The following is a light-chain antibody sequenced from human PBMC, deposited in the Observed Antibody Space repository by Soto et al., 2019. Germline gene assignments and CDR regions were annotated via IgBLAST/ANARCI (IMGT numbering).Light chain of an antibody. CDR3: QQSYTAPRT. CDR2: AAS. CDR1: QSISNS. Sequence: GVTVTITCRASQSISNSLSWYQQKPGKAPNLLIYAASSLQSGVPSRFSGSGSGTDFTLTIYNLQPQDFSAYYCQQSYTAPRTFGQGTKVEIK. V-gene: IGKV1-39*01. J-gene: IGKJ1*01.